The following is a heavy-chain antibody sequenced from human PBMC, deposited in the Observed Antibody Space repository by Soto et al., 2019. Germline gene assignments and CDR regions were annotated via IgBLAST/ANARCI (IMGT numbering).Heavy chain of an antibody. CDR1: GGSISSGGYY. J-gene: IGHJ5*02. CDR3: AAEAAGDPNWFDP. D-gene: IGHD3-10*01. Sequence: QVQLQESGPGLVMPSQTLSLTCTVSGGSISSGGYYWSWIRQHPGKGLEWIGYIYHSGSTNYNPTPKSRVTTSVDTSKNQFSLKLSSVTAADTAAYYCAAEAAGDPNWFDPWGQGALVTVSS. V-gene: IGHV4-31*03. CDR2: IYHSGST.